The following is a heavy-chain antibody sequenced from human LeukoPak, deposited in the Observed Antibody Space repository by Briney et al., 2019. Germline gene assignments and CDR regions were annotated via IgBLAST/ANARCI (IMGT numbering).Heavy chain of an antibody. CDR2: ISYSGST. CDR1: GGSVSRDNYS. V-gene: IGHV4-61*01. D-gene: IGHD3-3*01. Sequence: SETLSLTCTVSGGSVSRDNYSWSWIRQPPGKGLEWIGYISYSGSTNYNPSLKSRVTISVDTSKNQFSLKLRSVTAADTAVYYCARGIRKDYDFWSGLDYWGQGTLVTVSS. CDR3: ARGIRKDYDFWSGLDY. J-gene: IGHJ4*02.